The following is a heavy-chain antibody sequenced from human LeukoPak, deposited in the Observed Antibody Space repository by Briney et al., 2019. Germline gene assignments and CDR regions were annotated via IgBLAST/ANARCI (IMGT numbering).Heavy chain of an antibody. Sequence: PSETLSLTCAVYGGSFSGYYWSWIRQPPGMGLEWIGEINHSGSTNYNPSLKSRVTISVDTSKNQFSLKLSSVTAADTAVYYCARGYSSSPYYYYGMDVWGQGTTVTVSS. CDR1: GGSFSGYY. CDR3: ARGYSSSPYYYYGMDV. D-gene: IGHD6-13*01. CDR2: INHSGST. V-gene: IGHV4-34*01. J-gene: IGHJ6*02.